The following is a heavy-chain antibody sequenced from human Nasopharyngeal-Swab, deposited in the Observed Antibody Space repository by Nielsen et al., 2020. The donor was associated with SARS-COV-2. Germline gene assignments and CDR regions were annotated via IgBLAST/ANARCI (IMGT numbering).Heavy chain of an antibody. CDR1: GSTFSSYA. Sequence: GESLKISCAASGSTFSSYAMNWVRKDPGKGLEWVSISASDDNTFYADSVKGRFTISRDKSKSTVHLQMNSLRAEDTAVYFCAKVRFSMYFFDMDVWGQGTTVTVSS. CDR2: SASDDNT. V-gene: IGHV3-23*01. D-gene: IGHD3-3*01. CDR3: AKVRFSMYFFDMDV. J-gene: IGHJ6*03.